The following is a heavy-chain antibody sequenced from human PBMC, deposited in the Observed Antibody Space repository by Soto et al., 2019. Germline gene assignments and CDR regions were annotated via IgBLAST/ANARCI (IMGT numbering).Heavy chain of an antibody. CDR3: ARSRYYYGSGKILYFDY. CDR1: GGTFSSYT. Sequence: SVKVSCKASGGTFSSYTISWVRQAPGQGLEWMGRIIPILGIANYAQKFQGRVTITADKSTSTAYMELSSLRSEDTAVYYCARSRYYYGSGKILYFDYWGQGTLVTVSS. D-gene: IGHD3-10*01. V-gene: IGHV1-69*02. CDR2: IIPILGIA. J-gene: IGHJ4*02.